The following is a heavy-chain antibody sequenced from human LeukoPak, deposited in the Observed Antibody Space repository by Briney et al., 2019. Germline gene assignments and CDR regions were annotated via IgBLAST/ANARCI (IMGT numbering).Heavy chain of an antibody. J-gene: IGHJ6*03. CDR3: ARRANSGYYYYYMDV. V-gene: IGHV4-39*07. CDR1: GGSISSSSYY. Sequence: PSETLSLTCTVSGGSISSSSYYWGWIRQPPGKGLEWIGSIYYSGSTYYNPSLKSRVTISVDTSKNQFSLKLSSVTAADTAVYYCARRANSGYYYYYMDVWGKGTTVTISS. CDR2: IYYSGST. D-gene: IGHD1-26*01.